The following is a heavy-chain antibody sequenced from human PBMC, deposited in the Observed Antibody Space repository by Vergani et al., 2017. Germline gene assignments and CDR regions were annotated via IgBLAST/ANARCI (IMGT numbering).Heavy chain of an antibody. V-gene: IGHV3-23*04. CDR2: ISGSGGST. CDR1: GFTFDDYT. Sequence: EVQLVESGGVVVQPGGSLRLSCAASGFTFDDYTMHWVRQAPGKGLEWVSAISGSGGSTYYADSVKGRFTISRDNSKNTLDLQMNSLRAEDTAVYYCARAWELLPLNYYYGMDVWGQGTTVTVSS. D-gene: IGHD1-26*01. J-gene: IGHJ6*02. CDR3: ARAWELLPLNYYYGMDV.